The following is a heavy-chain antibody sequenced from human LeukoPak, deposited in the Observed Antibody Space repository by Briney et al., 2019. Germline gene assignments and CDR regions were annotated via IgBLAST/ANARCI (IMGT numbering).Heavy chain of an antibody. CDR2: IWYDGSNK. J-gene: IGHJ4*02. D-gene: IGHD6-19*01. CDR3: ARDPGVRWLVGFDY. Sequence: GGSLRLSCAASGFTFSSYGMHWVRQAPGKGLEWVAVIWYDGSNKYYADSVKGRFTISRDNSKNTLYLQMDSLRAEDTAVNYCARDPGVRWLVGFDYWGQGTLVTVSS. CDR1: GFTFSSYG. V-gene: IGHV3-33*01.